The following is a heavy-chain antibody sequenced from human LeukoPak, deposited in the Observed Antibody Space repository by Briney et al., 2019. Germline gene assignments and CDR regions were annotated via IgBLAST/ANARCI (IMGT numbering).Heavy chain of an antibody. CDR1: GFTFSNYE. CDR2: ISDSGSTI. D-gene: IGHD6-13*01. J-gene: IGHJ3*02. Sequence: GGSLRLSCTASGFTFSNYEMNWVRQAPGKGLEWVSYISDSGSTIYYAGSVKGRFTISRDNAKNSLYLQMNSLRAEDTAVYYCARGQLVRGTFDIWGQGTMVTVSS. V-gene: IGHV3-48*03. CDR3: ARGQLVRGTFDI.